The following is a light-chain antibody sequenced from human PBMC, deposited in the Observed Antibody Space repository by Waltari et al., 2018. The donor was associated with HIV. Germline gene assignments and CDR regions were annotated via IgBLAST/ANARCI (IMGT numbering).Light chain of an antibody. Sequence: SSELTQDPAVSVALGQTIRITCQGDNLRNYFASWYQRRPGQAPLLVIYGAGNRPSGVPDRFSGSSSGNPASLTITGAQAEDEADYFCNSRDYSGRRYVFGPGTRVSVL. CDR3: NSRDYSGRRYV. V-gene: IGLV3-19*01. CDR2: GAG. CDR1: NLRNYF. J-gene: IGLJ1*01.